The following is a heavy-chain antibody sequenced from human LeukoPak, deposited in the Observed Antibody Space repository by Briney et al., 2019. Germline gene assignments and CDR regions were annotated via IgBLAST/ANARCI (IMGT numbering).Heavy chain of an antibody. CDR3: AKAVANWGSIGY. CDR2: ISGTGGGGST. J-gene: IGHJ4*02. D-gene: IGHD7-27*01. V-gene: IGHV3-23*01. Sequence: PGGSLRLSCAASGFTFSTYAMSWVRQAPGKGLEWVSSISGTGGGGSTYYADSVKGRFTISRDNSKNTLYLQMNSLRAEDTAVYYCAKAVANWGSIGYWGQGTLVTVSS. CDR1: GFTFSTYA.